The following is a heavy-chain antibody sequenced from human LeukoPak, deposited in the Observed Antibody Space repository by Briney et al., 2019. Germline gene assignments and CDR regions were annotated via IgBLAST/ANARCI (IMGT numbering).Heavy chain of an antibody. CDR3: TRNLDTAMADY. D-gene: IGHD5-18*01. Sequence: GGSLRLSCTASGFTFGDYAMSWFRQAPGRGLEWVGFIRSKAYGGTTEYAASVKGRFTISRDDSKSIAYLQMNSLKTEDTAVYYCTRNLDTAMADYWGQGTLVTVSS. J-gene: IGHJ4*02. CDR1: GFTFGDYA. CDR2: IRSKAYGGTT. V-gene: IGHV3-49*03.